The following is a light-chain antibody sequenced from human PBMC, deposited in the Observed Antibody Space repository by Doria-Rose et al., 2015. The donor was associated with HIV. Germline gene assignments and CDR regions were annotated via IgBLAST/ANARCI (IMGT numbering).Light chain of an antibody. J-gene: IGKJ3*01. CDR3: QQYYDTPS. CDR2: WAS. V-gene: IGKV4-1*01. Sequence: DIRVTQSPESLGMSLGERATLNCKSNQSLLYTSKNYLAWYQQKPGQPPKLSIYWASTRQSGVPARFSGSGSETDFTLTISSLEAEDVAVYYCQQYYDTPSFGPGTTVDIK. CDR1: QSLLYTSKNY.